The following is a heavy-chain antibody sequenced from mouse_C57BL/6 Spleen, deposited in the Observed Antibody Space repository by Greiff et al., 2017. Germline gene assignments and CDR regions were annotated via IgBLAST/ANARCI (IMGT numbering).Heavy chain of an antibody. CDR2: IDPSDSYT. V-gene: IGHV1-69*01. Sequence: QVQLQQPGAELVMPGASVKLSCKASGYTFPSYWMHWVKQRPGQGLEWIGEIDPSDSYTNYNQKFKGKSTLTVDKSSSTAYMQLSSLTSEDSAVYYCARIGVGYFAWFAYWGQGTLVTVSA. CDR3: ARIGVGYFAWFAY. CDR1: GYTFPSYW. D-gene: IGHD2-3*01. J-gene: IGHJ3*01.